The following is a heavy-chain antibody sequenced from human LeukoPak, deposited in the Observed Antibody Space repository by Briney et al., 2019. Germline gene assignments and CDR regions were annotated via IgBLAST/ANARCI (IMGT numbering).Heavy chain of an antibody. J-gene: IGHJ4*02. V-gene: IGHV5-51*01. D-gene: IGHD3-3*01. Sequence: GESLKISCKGSGYSFTSYWIGWVRQMPGKGLEWMGIIYPGDSDTRYSPSFQGQVTISADKSTSTAYLQWSSLKASDTAMYYCARGPNYDFWSGYFVDYWGQGTLVTVSS. CDR1: GYSFTSYW. CDR2: IYPGDSDT. CDR3: ARGPNYDFWSGYFVDY.